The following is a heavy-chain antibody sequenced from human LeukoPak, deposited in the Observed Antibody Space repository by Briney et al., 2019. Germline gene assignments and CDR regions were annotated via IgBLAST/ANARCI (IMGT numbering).Heavy chain of an antibody. D-gene: IGHD3-22*01. J-gene: IGHJ3*02. Sequence: ASVKVSCKASGHTFTSYGISWVRQAPGQGLEWMGWISAYNGNTNYAQKLQGRVTMTTDTSTSTAYMELRSLRSDDTAVYYCARDPTINYYDSSGYSDAFDIWGQGTMVTVSS. CDR3: ARDPTINYYDSSGYSDAFDI. V-gene: IGHV1-18*01. CDR1: GHTFTSYG. CDR2: ISAYNGNT.